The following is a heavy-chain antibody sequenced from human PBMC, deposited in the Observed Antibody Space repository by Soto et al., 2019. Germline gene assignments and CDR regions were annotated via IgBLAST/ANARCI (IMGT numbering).Heavy chain of an antibody. D-gene: IGHD3-10*01. V-gene: IGHV3-23*01. J-gene: IGHJ4*02. CDR2: IRGSAGST. Sequence: EVQLLESGGGLVQPGGSLRLSCAASGFTFSSNAMSWVRQAPGKGLEWVSAIRGSAGSTYYADSVKDRFTISRDNTKNMLYLQMNSLRAENTALYYCAKPLRGVMIDFDYWGQGTLVTVSS. CDR3: AKPLRGVMIDFDY. CDR1: GFTFSSNA.